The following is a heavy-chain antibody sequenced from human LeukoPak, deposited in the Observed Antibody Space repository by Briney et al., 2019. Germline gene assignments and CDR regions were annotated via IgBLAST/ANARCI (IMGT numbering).Heavy chain of an antibody. CDR3: VRGDCSGVSCYLPEYFRH. CDR2: ISAYTGYK. Sequence: GASVKVSCKASGYTLTSFSISWERQAPGHGLEWMGWISAYTGYKDYAQKLQGRVTMTTETSTNTAYMELRSLRSDDTAVYYCVRGDCSGVSCYLPEYFRHWGQGTLVTVSS. V-gene: IGHV1-18*01. D-gene: IGHD2-15*01. J-gene: IGHJ1*01. CDR1: GYTLTSFS.